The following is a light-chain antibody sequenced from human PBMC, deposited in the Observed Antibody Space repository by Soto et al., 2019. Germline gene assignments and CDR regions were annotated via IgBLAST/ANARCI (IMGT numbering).Light chain of an antibody. CDR2: DNN. V-gene: IGLV1-51*01. CDR1: SSNIGNNY. J-gene: IGLJ2*01. CDR3: GTWDGSLSAGV. Sequence: QSVLTQPPSVSAAPGQKGTISCSGSSSNIGNNYVSWYQQLPGTAPKLLIYDNNKRPSGIPDRFSGSKSGTSATLGITGLQTGDEADYYCGTWDGSLSAGVFGGGTKLTVL.